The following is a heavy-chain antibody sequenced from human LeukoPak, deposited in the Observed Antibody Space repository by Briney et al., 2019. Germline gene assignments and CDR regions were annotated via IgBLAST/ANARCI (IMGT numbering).Heavy chain of an antibody. D-gene: IGHD4/OR15-4a*01. J-gene: IGHJ4*02. CDR3: AKDPRYGAFPADY. V-gene: IGHV3-30*18. CDR1: GFTFSSYG. Sequence: GGSLRLSCAASGFTFSSYGMHWVRQAPGKGLEWVAVISYDGSNKYYVDSVKGRFTISRDNSKNTLYLQMNSLRPEDTAVYYCAKDPRYGAFPADYWGQGTLVTVSS. CDR2: ISYDGSNK.